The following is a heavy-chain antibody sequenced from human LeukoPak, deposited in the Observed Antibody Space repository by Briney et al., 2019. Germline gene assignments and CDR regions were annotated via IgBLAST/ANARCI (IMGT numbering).Heavy chain of an antibody. CDR2: ISYDGSNK. J-gene: IGHJ4*02. D-gene: IGHD2-2*01. CDR3: PDDY. CDR1: GFTFSSYG. V-gene: IGHV3-30*03. Sequence: GRSLRLSCAASGFTFSSYGMHWARQAPGKGLEWVAVISYDGSNKYYADSVKGRFTISRDNSKNTLYLQMNSLRAEDTAVYYMPDDYWGQGTLVTVSS.